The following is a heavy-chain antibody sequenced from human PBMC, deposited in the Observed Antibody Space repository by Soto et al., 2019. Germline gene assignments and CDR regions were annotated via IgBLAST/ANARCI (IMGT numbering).Heavy chain of an antibody. CDR3: ARGGIAAAGPNWYFDL. J-gene: IGHJ2*01. D-gene: IGHD6-13*01. CDR1: GFTFSSYA. V-gene: IGHV3-64*02. Sequence: EVQLVESGEGLVQPGGSLRLSCAASGFTFSSYAMHWVRQAPGKGLEYVSAISSNGGSTYYADSVKGRFTISRDNSKNPLYLQMGSLRAEDMAVYYCARGGIAAAGPNWYFDLWGRGTPGTVSP. CDR2: ISSNGGST.